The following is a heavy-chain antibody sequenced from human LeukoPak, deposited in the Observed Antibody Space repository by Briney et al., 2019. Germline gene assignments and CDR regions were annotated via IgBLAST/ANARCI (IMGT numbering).Heavy chain of an antibody. CDR1: GFTFSSYW. CDR3: ARHRSGWLQSSFDY. D-gene: IGHD5-24*01. J-gene: IGHJ4*02. V-gene: IGHV4-34*01. CDR2: INHSGST. Sequence: PGGSLRLSCAASGFTFSSYWMSWVRQAPGKGLEWIGEINHSGSTNYNPALKSRVTISVDTSKNQFSLKLSSVTAADTAVYYCARHRSGWLQSSFDYWGQGTLVTVSS.